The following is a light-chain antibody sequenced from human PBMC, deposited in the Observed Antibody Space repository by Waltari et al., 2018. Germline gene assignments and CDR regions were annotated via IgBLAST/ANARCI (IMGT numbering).Light chain of an antibody. CDR2: RAS. Sequence: DVQMTQSPSSLSASVGDRVTITCRASQDIFNWLAWYRQKPGKAPNLLIYRASNLETGVPSRFSARGSGTDFSLTISRLQPEDVATYYCQQHDNYPLTFGGGTKVEIK. V-gene: IGKV1-33*01. CDR1: QDIFNW. J-gene: IGKJ4*01. CDR3: QQHDNYPLT.